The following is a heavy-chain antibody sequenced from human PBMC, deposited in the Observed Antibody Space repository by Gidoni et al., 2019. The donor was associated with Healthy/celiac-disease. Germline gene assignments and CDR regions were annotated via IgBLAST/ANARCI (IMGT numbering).Heavy chain of an antibody. D-gene: IGHD3-9*01. J-gene: IGHJ4*02. CDR3: AKYTGTGYFDWLLNPFDY. CDR2: ISGSGGST. CDR1: GFTFSRYA. Sequence: EVQLLESGGGLVQPGGSLRLSCAASGFTFSRYALSWVRQAPGKGLEWGSAISGSGGSTYYADSVKGRFTISRDNSKNTLYLQMNSLRAEDTAVYYCAKYTGTGYFDWLLNPFDYWGQGTLVTVSS. V-gene: IGHV3-23*01.